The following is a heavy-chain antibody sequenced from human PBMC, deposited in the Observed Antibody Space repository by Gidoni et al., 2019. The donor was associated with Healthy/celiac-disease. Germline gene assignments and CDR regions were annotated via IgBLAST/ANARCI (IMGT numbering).Heavy chain of an antibody. J-gene: IGHJ4*02. CDR2: ISGSGGST. Sequence: EVQLLESGGGLVQPGGSLRLSCSASGFTFSSYAMSWVRQAPGKGMEWFSAISGSGGSTYYADSVKGRFTISRDNSKNTLYLQMNSLRAEDTAVYYCAKLGSYYDSSGYSYYFDYWGQGTLVTVSS. D-gene: IGHD3-22*01. V-gene: IGHV3-23*01. CDR3: AKLGSYYDSSGYSYYFDY. CDR1: GFTFSSYA.